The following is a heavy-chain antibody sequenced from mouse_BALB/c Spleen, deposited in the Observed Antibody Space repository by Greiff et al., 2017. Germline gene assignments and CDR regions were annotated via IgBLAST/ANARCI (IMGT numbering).Heavy chain of an antibody. CDR3: TRWDDGYYFDY. J-gene: IGHJ2*01. D-gene: IGHD2-3*01. CDR1: GYSFTSYW. Sequence: VQLQQSGTVLARPGASVKMSCKASGYSFTSYWMHWVKQRPGQGLEWIGAIYPGNSDTSYNQKFKGKAKLTAVTSASTAYMELSSLTNEDSAVYYCTRWDDGYYFDYWGQGTTLTVSS. CDR2: IYPGNSDT. V-gene: IGHV1-5*01.